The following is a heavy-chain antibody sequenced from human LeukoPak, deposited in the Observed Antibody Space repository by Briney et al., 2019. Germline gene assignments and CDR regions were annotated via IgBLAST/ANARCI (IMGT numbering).Heavy chain of an antibody. CDR2: ITTNGETT. CDR3: AKLWEPD. Sequence: PGGSLRLSCAASGSTFDSYAMNWVRQPPGKGLEWVSTITTNGETTHYADSVKGRFTISRDNSKNTVYLQMNSLRVEDTAIYYCAKLWEPDWGQGSLVSVSS. V-gene: IGHV3-23*01. J-gene: IGHJ4*02. CDR1: GSTFDSYA. D-gene: IGHD1-26*01.